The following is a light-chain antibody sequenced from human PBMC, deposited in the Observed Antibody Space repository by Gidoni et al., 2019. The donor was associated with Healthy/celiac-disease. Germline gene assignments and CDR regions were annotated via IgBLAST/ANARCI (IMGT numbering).Light chain of an antibody. CDR3: QQYGSSPRT. CDR1: QSVGSS. V-gene: IGKV3-20*01. J-gene: IGKJ1*01. CDR2: DAS. Sequence: EHLLTQAPGTLSLSPGERATLSCRASQSVGSSLTWYQQKPGQAPRLLIYDASSRATGIPNRFSGSGSGTDFTLTISSLESEDFAVYYCQQYGSSPRTFGQGTKVEIK.